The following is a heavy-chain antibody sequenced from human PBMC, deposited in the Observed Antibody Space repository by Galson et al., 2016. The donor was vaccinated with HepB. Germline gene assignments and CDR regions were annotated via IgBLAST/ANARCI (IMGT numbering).Heavy chain of an antibody. D-gene: IGHD3-10*02. J-gene: IGHJ3*01. CDR3: AKDNNVPPSVFCAFDL. CDR2: IHATNGFT. Sequence: SLRLSCAAFGFTFNDFTFNDFYMSWVRQAPGKGLEWISYIHATNGFTSYADSVRGRFTISRDNARHLLYLQMNDLRADDKAVYYCAKDNNVPPSVFCAFDLWGQGTIVTVSS. V-gene: IGHV3-11*05. CDR1: GFTFNDFTFNDFY.